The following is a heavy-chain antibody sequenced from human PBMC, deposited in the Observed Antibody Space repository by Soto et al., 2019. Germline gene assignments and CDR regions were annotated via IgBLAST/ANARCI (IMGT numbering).Heavy chain of an antibody. V-gene: IGHV1-3*01. D-gene: IGHD2-21*01. CDR1: GYTFSKSA. J-gene: IGHJ5*02. Sequence: ASVKVSCKAIGYTFSKSAVHWMRQSPGQSLEWMGWINPGNGDTQYSRNFQGRVTMTRDTSANTAYMELSSLRSEDTAVYYCTRDPLYCDATAACSASKNWFDPWGQGTLVTVSS. CDR3: TRDPLYCDATAACSASKNWFDP. CDR2: INPGNGDT.